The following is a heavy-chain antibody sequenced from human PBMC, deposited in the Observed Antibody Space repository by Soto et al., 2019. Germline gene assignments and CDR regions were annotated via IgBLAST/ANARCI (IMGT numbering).Heavy chain of an antibody. CDR3: AKLAINGYDLYYFYC. D-gene: IGHD5-12*01. V-gene: IGHV3-23*01. CDR1: GFNFSSYA. Sequence: GGSLRLSCAASGFNFSSYAMSWVRHAPGKGLEWVSAISGSGGSTYYADSVKGRFTISRDNSKNTLYLQMNSLRAEDTAVYYGAKLAINGYDLYYFYCCGQGTLVTVSS. J-gene: IGHJ4*02. CDR2: ISGSGGST.